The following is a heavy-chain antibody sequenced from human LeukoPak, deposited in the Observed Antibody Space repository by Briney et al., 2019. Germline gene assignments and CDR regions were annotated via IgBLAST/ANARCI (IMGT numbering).Heavy chain of an antibody. D-gene: IGHD2-21*02. V-gene: IGHV1-2*02. J-gene: IGHJ4*02. CDR1: GYIFATYF. Sequence: ASVKVSCKTSGYIFATYFMHWVRQAPGQGLEWMGYIKPNSGVTNYAQKFRGRVAMTWDTSISTAYIELSGLTSDDTAIYHCARPTYCGSNCYFNFDYWGQGTLVTVSS. CDR2: IKPNSGVT. CDR3: ARPTYCGSNCYFNFDY.